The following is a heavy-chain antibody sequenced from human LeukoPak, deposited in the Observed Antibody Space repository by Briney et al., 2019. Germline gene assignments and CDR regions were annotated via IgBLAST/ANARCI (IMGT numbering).Heavy chain of an antibody. V-gene: IGHV1-69*05. J-gene: IGHJ1*01. Sequence: SVKVSCKASGGTFSSYAISWVRQAPGQGVESMGGIIPIFGTANYAQKFQRIVTITTDESTSTAYMELSSLRSEDTAVYYCAREGCSSTSCYGYFQHWGQGTLVTVSS. CDR1: GGTFSSYA. CDR2: IIPIFGTA. CDR3: AREGCSSTSCYGYFQH. D-gene: IGHD2-2*01.